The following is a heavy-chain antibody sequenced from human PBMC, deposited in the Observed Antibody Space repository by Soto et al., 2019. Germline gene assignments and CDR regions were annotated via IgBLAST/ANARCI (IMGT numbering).Heavy chain of an antibody. D-gene: IGHD6-19*01. CDR1: GFSLSTSGVG. J-gene: IGHJ4*02. Sequence: QITLKESGPTLVKPTQTLTLTCTFSGFSLSTSGVGVGWIRQPPGKALEWLALIYWDDDKRYSPSLKSRLTITKDPSKTQVVLTMTNMDPVDTATYYCAHRQLAGRSSGFDYWGQGTLVTVSS. CDR2: IYWDDDK. V-gene: IGHV2-5*02. CDR3: AHRQLAGRSSGFDY.